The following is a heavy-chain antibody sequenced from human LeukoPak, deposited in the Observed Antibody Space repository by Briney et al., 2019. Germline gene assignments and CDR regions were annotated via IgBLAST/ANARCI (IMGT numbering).Heavy chain of an antibody. D-gene: IGHD1-26*01. CDR3: ASSGSYRFDY. J-gene: IGHJ4*02. Sequence: GGSLRLSCAASGFTFSSYSMNWVRQAPGKGLEWVSHITASGTAMFYADSVRGRFTISRDNAKNSLYLQMNSLRDEDTAVYYCASSGSYRFDYWGQGTLVTVSS. CDR2: ITASGTAM. CDR1: GFTFSSYS. V-gene: IGHV3-48*02.